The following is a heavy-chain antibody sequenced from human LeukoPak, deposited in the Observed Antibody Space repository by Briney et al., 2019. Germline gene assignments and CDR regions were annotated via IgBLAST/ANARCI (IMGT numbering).Heavy chain of an antibody. J-gene: IGHJ4*02. Sequence: PSETLSLTCAVSGGSISSGGYSWSWIRQPPGKGLEWIGYIYRSGSTYYNPSLKSRVTISVDRSKNQFSLKLSSVTAADTAVYYCARAIYLEAPDYWGQGTLVTVSS. D-gene: IGHD5/OR15-5a*01. CDR2: IYRSGST. CDR1: GGSISSGGYS. CDR3: ARAIYLEAPDY. V-gene: IGHV4-30-2*01.